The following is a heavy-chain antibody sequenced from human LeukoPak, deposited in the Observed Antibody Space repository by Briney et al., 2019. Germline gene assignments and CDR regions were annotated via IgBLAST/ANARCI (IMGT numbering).Heavy chain of an antibody. CDR3: ARDPRTVPFYYYMDV. J-gene: IGHJ6*03. Sequence: GASVKVSCKASGYTFTSYYMHWVRQAPGQGLEWMGIINPSGGSTSYAQRFQGRVTMTRDMSTSTVYMELSSLRSEDTAVYYCARDPRTVPFYYYMDVWGKGTTVTVSS. V-gene: IGHV1-46*01. CDR1: GYTFTSYY. D-gene: IGHD4-17*01. CDR2: INPSGGST.